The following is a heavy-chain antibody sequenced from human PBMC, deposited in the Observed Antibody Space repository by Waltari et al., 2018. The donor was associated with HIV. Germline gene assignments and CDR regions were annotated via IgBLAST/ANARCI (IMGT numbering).Heavy chain of an antibody. CDR1: GFTFSSYW. Sequence: EVQLVESGGGLVQPGGSLRLSCAASGFTFSSYWMSWVRQAPGKGLEWVANIKQDGSEKYEVDSVKGRFTISRDNAKNSLYLQMNSLRAEDTAVYYCARDGWGGYDYAHYWGQGTLVTVSS. CDR2: IKQDGSEK. J-gene: IGHJ4*02. CDR3: ARDGWGGYDYAHY. V-gene: IGHV3-7*01. D-gene: IGHD5-12*01.